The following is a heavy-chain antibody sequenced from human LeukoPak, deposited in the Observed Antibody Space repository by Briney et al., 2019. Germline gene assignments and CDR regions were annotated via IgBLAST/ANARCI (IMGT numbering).Heavy chain of an antibody. D-gene: IGHD5-12*01. V-gene: IGHV4-59*01. CDR3: ARVYSGYGGYAIDS. CDR1: GGSISSYY. Sequence: SETLSLTCTVSGGSISSYYWSWIRQPPGKGLEWIGYIYYSGSTSYNPSHKSRVTMSVDTSKNQFSLKLTSVTAADTAVYYCARVYSGYGGYAIDSWGQGTLVTVSS. CDR2: IYYSGST. J-gene: IGHJ4*02.